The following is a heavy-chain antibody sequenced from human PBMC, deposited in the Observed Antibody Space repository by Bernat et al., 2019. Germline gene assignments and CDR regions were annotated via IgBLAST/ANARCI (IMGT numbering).Heavy chain of an antibody. J-gene: IGHJ4*02. Sequence: QVHLQQWGAGLLKPSETLSLTCAAYGESFSGFFWSWVRQSPGKGLEWIGEINHRGITNYNPSLKSRVTMSIDTSKAQFSLRRNSVTAADTTVYYCMRVHLGHWDQGALVIVSS. D-gene: IGHD1-1*01. V-gene: IGHV4-34*02. CDR1: GESFSGFF. CDR3: MRVHLGH. CDR2: INHRGIT.